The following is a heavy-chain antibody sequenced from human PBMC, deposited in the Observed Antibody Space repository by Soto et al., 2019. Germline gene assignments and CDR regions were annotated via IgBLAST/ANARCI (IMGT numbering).Heavy chain of an antibody. V-gene: IGHV6-1*01. CDR3: ARGNRFDY. J-gene: IGHJ4*02. CDR1: GESVAIDGGG. Sequence: AVSGESVAIDGGGIIWIRQSPSRGLEWLGRTYYRSKWYKEYAVSLRSRITISPDTSKNQFSLQLNSVTPEDMAVYYCARGNRFDYRGQGTLVTVSS. CDR2: TYYRSKWYK. D-gene: IGHD4-4*01.